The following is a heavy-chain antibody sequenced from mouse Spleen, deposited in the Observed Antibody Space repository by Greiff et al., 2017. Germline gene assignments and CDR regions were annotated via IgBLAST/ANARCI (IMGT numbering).Heavy chain of an antibody. CDR3: ASGSSSAWFAY. CDR2: IDPSDSYT. Sequence: QVQLQQPGAELVRPGTSVKLSCKASGYTFTSYWMHWVKQRPGQGLEWIGVIDPSDSYTNYNQKFKGKATLTVDTSSSTAYMQLSSLTSEDSAVYYCASGSSSAWFAYWGQGTLVTVSA. J-gene: IGHJ3*01. CDR1: GYTFTSYW. D-gene: IGHD1-1*01. V-gene: IGHV1-59*01.